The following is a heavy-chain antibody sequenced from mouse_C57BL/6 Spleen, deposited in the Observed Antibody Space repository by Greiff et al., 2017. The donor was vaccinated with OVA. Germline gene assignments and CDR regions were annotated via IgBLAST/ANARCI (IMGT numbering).Heavy chain of an antibody. J-gene: IGHJ3*01. CDR2: IDPETGGT. CDR3: TDGYYVAWFAY. V-gene: IGHV1-15*01. CDR1: GYTFTDYE. D-gene: IGHD2-3*01. Sequence: QVQLQQSGAELVRPGASVTLSCKASGYTFTDYEMHWVKQTPVHGLEWIGAIDPETGGTAYNQKFKGKAILTADKSSSPAYMELRSLTSEDSAVYYCTDGYYVAWFAYWGQGTLVTVSA.